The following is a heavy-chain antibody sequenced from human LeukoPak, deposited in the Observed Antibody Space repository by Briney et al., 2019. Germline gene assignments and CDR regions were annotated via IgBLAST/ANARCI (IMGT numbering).Heavy chain of an antibody. CDR2: VSGSGSGT. CDR3: ARDRGYYDSSGFKGYFQH. Sequence: GGSLRLSCAASGFAFSSCAMTWVRQAPGEGLEWVSAVSGSGSGTSYADSVKGRFTISRDNAKNSLYLQMNSLRAEDTAVYYCARDRGYYDSSGFKGYFQHWGQGTLVTVSS. CDR1: GFAFSSCA. D-gene: IGHD3-22*01. V-gene: IGHV3-23*01. J-gene: IGHJ1*01.